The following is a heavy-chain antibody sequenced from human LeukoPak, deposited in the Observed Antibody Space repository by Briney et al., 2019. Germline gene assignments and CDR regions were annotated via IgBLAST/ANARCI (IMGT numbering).Heavy chain of an antibody. J-gene: IGHJ4*02. D-gene: IGHD5-18*01. CDR2: ISYDGGNK. CDR1: GFTFSNYG. V-gene: IGHV3-30*03. Sequence: GGSLRLSCAASGFTFSNYGMHWVRQAPGKELEWVAVISYDGGNKYYGDSVKGRFTISRDNSKNTLYLQMNSLRAEDTAVYYCARDAYSYGYDYWGQGTLVTVSS. CDR3: ARDAYSYGYDY.